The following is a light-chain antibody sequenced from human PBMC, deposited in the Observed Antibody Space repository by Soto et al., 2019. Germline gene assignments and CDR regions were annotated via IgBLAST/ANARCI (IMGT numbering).Light chain of an antibody. CDR3: QSFWM. CDR2: DND. J-gene: IGLJ3*02. CDR1: NSNVGAGFN. V-gene: IGLV1-40*01. Sequence: QSVLTQPPSVSGAPGQRVTTSCTGSNSNVGAGFNVHWYQYIPGTAPRLLIYDNDNRPSGVPARFSGSKSGTSASLAISGLQAEDEADYYCQSFWMFGGGTKLTVL.